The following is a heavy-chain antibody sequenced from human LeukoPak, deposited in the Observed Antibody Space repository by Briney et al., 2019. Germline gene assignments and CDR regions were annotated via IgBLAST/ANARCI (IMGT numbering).Heavy chain of an antibody. CDR3: ATYPRQLPDNWFDP. CDR2: FDPEDGET. CDR1: GYTLTELS. J-gene: IGHJ5*02. V-gene: IGHV1-24*01. Sequence: ASVKVSCKVSGYTLTELSMHWVRQAHGKGLEWMGGFDPEDGETIYAQKFQGRVTMTEDTSTDTAYMELSSLRSEDTAVYYCATYPRQLPDNWFDPGGQGTLVTVSS. D-gene: IGHD2-2*01.